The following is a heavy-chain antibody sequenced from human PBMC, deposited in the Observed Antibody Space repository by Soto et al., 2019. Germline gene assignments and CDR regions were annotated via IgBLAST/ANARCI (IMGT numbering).Heavy chain of an antibody. V-gene: IGHV1-69*02. D-gene: IGHD3-9*01. CDR1: GGTFSSYT. CDR3: ARSSTKYDILTGFDY. CDR2: IIPILGIA. J-gene: IGHJ4*02. Sequence: SVKVSCKASGGTFSSYTISWVRQAPGQGLEWMGRIIPILGIANYAQKFQGRVTITADKSTSTAYMELSSLRSEDTAVYYCARSSTKYDILTGFDYWGQGTLVTVSS.